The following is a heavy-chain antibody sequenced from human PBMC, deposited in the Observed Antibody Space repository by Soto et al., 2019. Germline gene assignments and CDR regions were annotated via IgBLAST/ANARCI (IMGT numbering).Heavy chain of an antibody. CDR3: TRSPDYDILTGFSTPYYFDY. CDR2: IRSKANSYAT. CDR1: GFTFSGSA. V-gene: IGHV3-73*01. Sequence: HPGGSLRLSCAASGFTFSGSAMHWVRQASGKGLEWVGRIRSKANSYATAYAASVKGRFTISRDDSKNTAYLQMNSLKTEDAAVYYCTRSPDYDILTGFSTPYYFDYWGQGTLVTVSS. D-gene: IGHD3-9*01. J-gene: IGHJ4*02.